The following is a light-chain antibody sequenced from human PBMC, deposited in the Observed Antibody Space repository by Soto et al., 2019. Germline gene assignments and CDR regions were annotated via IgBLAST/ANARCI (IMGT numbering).Light chain of an antibody. V-gene: IGKV3-15*01. CDR1: QSVSSN. J-gene: IGKJ4*01. CDR3: QQYNNWPLT. Sequence: EIVMTQSPATLSVSPGERATLSCRASQSVSSNLAWYQQKPGQAPRILIYGASTRDTGIPARFSGSGSGTECTLTISRLQSEDFAVYYGQQYNNWPLTFGGGTKVDIK. CDR2: GAS.